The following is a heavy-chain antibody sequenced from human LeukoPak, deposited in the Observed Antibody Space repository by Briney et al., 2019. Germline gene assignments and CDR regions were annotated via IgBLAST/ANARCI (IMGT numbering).Heavy chain of an antibody. CDR3: ARHILSGYYYGSGSPSGFDP. V-gene: IGHV4-61*02. CDR1: GGSISSSSYY. J-gene: IGHJ5*02. D-gene: IGHD3-10*01. Sequence: PSETLSLTCTVSGGSISSSSYYWSWIRQPAGKGLEWIGRIYISGTTNYNPSLKSRVTMSVYTSKNQFSLKLSSVTAADTAVYYCARHILSGYYYGSGSPSGFDPWGQGTLVTVSS. CDR2: IYISGTT.